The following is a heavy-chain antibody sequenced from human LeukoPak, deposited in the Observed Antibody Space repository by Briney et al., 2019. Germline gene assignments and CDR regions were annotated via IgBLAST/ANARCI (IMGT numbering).Heavy chain of an antibody. D-gene: IGHD2-15*01. J-gene: IGHJ4*02. CDR1: GFTFSSYS. Sequence: GSLRLSCAASGFTFSSYSMNWVRQAPGKGLEWVSSISSSSSYIYYADSVKGRFTISRDNAKNSLYLQMNSLRAEDTAVYYCARALYCSGGSCYSAAVHWGQGTLVTVSS. V-gene: IGHV3-21*01. CDR2: ISSSSSYI. CDR3: ARALYCSGGSCYSAAVH.